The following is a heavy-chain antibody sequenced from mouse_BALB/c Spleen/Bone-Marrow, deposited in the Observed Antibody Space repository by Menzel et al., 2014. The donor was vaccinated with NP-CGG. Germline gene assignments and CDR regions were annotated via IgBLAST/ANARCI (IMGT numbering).Heavy chain of an antibody. CDR3: APYYGNYGFAY. Sequence: EVKLMESGAELVRPGALVKLSCKGSGFNIKDYYMHWVKQRPEQGLEWIGWIDPENGYTIFDPKFQGKASITADTSSNTAYLQLSSLTSEDTAVYYCAPYYGNYGFAYWGQGTLVTVSA. J-gene: IGHJ3*01. CDR1: GFNIKDYY. V-gene: IGHV14-1*02. CDR2: IDPENGYT. D-gene: IGHD2-10*01.